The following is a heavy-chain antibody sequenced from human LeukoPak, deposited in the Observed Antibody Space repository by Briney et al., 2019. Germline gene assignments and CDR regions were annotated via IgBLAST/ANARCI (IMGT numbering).Heavy chain of an antibody. CDR1: GFTFSSYS. CDR2: ISSSSSYI. CDR3: ARLGSQPYYFDY. J-gene: IGHJ4*02. Sequence: GGSLRLSCAASGFTFSSYSMNWVRQAPGRGLEWVSSISSSSSYIYYADSVKGRFTISRDNAKNSLYLQMNSLRAEDTAVYYCARLGSQPYYFDYWGQGTLVTVSS. V-gene: IGHV3-21*01. D-gene: IGHD1-26*01.